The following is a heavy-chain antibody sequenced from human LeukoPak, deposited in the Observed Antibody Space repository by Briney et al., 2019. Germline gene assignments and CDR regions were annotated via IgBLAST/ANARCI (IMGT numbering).Heavy chain of an antibody. J-gene: IGHJ4*02. D-gene: IGHD3-22*01. Sequence: SETLSLTCAVYGGSFSSYYWSWIRQPPGKGLEWIGYIYYSGSTNYNPSLKSRVTISVDTSKNQFSLKLTSVTAADTAVYYCAGKYYYDSSGYFYVDYRGQGTLVTVSS. CDR3: AGKYYYDSSGYFYVDY. CDR2: IYYSGST. CDR1: GGSFSSYY. V-gene: IGHV4-59*08.